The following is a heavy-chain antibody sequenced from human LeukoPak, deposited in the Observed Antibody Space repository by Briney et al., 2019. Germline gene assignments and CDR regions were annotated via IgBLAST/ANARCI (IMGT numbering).Heavy chain of an antibody. CDR3: ARNTYYYDSSGLRSAPLDY. D-gene: IGHD3-22*01. Sequence: KASETLSLTCTVSGGSISSYYWSWIRQPPGKGPEYIGYVYYTGTTIYNPSLKSRVTISVDTSKNQFSLKLSSVTAADTAVYYCARNTYYYDSSGLRSAPLDYWGQGTLVTVSS. CDR1: GGSISSYY. V-gene: IGHV4-59*01. J-gene: IGHJ4*02. CDR2: VYYTGTT.